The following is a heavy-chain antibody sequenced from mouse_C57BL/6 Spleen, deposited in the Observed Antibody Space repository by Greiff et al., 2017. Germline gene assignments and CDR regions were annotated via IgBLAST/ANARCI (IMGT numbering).Heavy chain of an antibody. J-gene: IGHJ3*01. D-gene: IGHD1-1*01. CDR1: GYSITSGYY. CDR2: ISYDGSN. CDR3: ARRCSSSFAY. V-gene: IGHV3-6*01. Sequence: EVKLVESGPGLVKPSQSLSLTCSVTGYSITSGYYWNWIRQFPGNKLEWMGYISYDGSNNYNPSLKNRISITRDTSKNQFFLKLNSVTTEDTATYYCARRCSSSFAYWGQGTLVTVSA.